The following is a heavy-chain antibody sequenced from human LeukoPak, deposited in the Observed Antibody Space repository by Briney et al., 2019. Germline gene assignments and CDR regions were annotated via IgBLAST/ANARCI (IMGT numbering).Heavy chain of an antibody. D-gene: IGHD1-14*01. Sequence: GESLKISCKGSGYSFTSYWIGWVRRMPGKGLEWMGNISPGDSDTRYIPSFQGQFTISADKSITTAYLQWSSLKASDTATYYCAKMGPGALTADAFDIWGQGTTVTVSS. J-gene: IGHJ3*02. CDR2: ISPGDSDT. CDR3: AKMGPGALTADAFDI. V-gene: IGHV5-51*01. CDR1: GYSFTSYW.